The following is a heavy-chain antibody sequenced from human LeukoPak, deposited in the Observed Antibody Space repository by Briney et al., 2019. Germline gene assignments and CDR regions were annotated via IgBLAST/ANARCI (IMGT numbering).Heavy chain of an antibody. J-gene: IGHJ4*02. CDR1: GFTFDDYA. CDR2: LSWNSGSI. CDR3: TRENWHLDY. Sequence: PGRSLRLSCAASGFTFDDYAMHWVRQAPGKGLEWVSSLSWNSGSIGYADSVKGRFTISRDNAKNSLYLQMNSLRAEDTAVYYCTRENWHLDYWGQGNLVTVSS. V-gene: IGHV3-9*01.